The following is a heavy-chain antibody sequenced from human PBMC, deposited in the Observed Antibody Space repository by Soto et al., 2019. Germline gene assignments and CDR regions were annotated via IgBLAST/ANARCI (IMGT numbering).Heavy chain of an antibody. CDR3: AHRFDWYYFDS. CDR2: IYWDDDK. V-gene: IGHV2-5*02. Sequence: ITLKESGPPLVQPTQTLTPTCTFSGFSLKTSEVGVGWIRQPPGKALEWLALIYWDDDKRYSPSLRSRLTITKDTSKNQVVLTLSNMDPVDTATYFCAHRFDWYYFDSWGQGTLVTVSS. D-gene: IGHD3-9*01. J-gene: IGHJ4*02. CDR1: GFSLKTSEVG.